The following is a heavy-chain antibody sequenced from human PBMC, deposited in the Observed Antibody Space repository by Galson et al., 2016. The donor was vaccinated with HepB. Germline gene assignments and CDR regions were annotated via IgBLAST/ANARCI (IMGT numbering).Heavy chain of an antibody. V-gene: IGHV3-23*01. Sequence: SLRLSCAGSGFNFSNYAMSWVRRAPGKGLEWVSGISGRSGSKYYADFVKGRFTISRDNSKHNLYMQMNSLRAEDTAVYYCAKGGEKWDYHYYYYGLDVWGQGTTVTVSS. D-gene: IGHD1-26*01. CDR1: GFNFSNYA. J-gene: IGHJ6*02. CDR3: AKGGEKWDYHYYYYGLDV. CDR2: ISGRSGSK.